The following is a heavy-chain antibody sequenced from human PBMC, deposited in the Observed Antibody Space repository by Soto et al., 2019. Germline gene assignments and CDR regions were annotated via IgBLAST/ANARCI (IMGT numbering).Heavy chain of an antibody. CDR1: GGSISSYY. J-gene: IGHJ6*02. V-gene: IGHV4-59*01. CDR2: IYYSGST. CDR3: ARDQAVAGTRRYYYYYGMDV. Sequence: SVTLSLTCTVSGGSISSYYWSWIRQPPGKGLEWIGYIYYSGSTNYNPSLKSRVTISVDTSKNQFSLKLSSVTAADTAVYYCARDQAVAGTRRYYYYYGMDVWGQGTTVTVSS. D-gene: IGHD6-19*01.